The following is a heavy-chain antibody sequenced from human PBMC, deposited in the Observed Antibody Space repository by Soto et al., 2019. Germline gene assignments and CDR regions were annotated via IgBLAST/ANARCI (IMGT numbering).Heavy chain of an antibody. J-gene: IGHJ4*02. CDR3: ARERVDIVATSFFDY. CDR1: GGSISSSNW. Sequence: SETLSLTCTVSGGSISSSNWWSWVRQPPGKGLEWIGEIYHSGSTNYNPSLKSRVTISVDTSKNQFSLKLSSVTAADTAVYYCARERVDIVATSFFDYWGQGTLVTVSS. CDR2: IYHSGST. V-gene: IGHV4-4*02. D-gene: IGHD5-12*01.